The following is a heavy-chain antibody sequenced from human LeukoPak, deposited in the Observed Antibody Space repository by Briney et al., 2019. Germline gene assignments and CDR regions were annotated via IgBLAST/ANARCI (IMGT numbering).Heavy chain of an antibody. CDR3: ARGYSSSWAGDQLDY. D-gene: IGHD6-13*01. CDR2: INHSGST. J-gene: IGHJ4*02. CDR1: GGSFSGYY. Sequence: SETLSLTCAVYGGSFSGYYWSWIRQPPGKGLEWIGEINHSGSTNYNPSLKSRVTISVDTSKNQFSLKLSSVTAADTAVYYCARGYSSSWAGDQLDYWGQGTLVSVSS. V-gene: IGHV4-34*01.